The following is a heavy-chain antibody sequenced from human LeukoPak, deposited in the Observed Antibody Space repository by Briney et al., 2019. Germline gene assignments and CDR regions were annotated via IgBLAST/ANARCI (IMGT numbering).Heavy chain of an antibody. J-gene: IGHJ4*02. V-gene: IGHV3-11*04. CDR1: GFTFSDYY. D-gene: IGHD2-2*01. CDR2: ITSSGTTI. CDR3: ARDPLALLAAIPGAFDY. Sequence: PGGSLRLSCAASGFTFSDYYMSWIRQAPGKGLEWVSYITSSGTTIYYADSVKGRFTISRDNAKNSLYLQMNSLRAEDTAVYYCARDPLALLAAIPGAFDYWGQGILVTVSS.